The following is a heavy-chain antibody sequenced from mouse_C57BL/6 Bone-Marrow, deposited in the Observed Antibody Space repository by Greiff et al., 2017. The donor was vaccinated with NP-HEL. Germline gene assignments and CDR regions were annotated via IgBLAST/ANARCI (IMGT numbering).Heavy chain of an antibody. V-gene: IGHV14-2*01. Sequence: VQLQQSGAELVKPGASVKLSCTASGFNIKDYYMHWVKQRPEQGLEWIGRIDPEDGETKYASKFQGKATITADTSSNTAYLQLSSLPSEDTAVYYCACPSAWFAYWGQGTLVTVSA. J-gene: IGHJ3*01. CDR2: IDPEDGET. CDR1: GFNIKDYY. CDR3: ACPSAWFAY.